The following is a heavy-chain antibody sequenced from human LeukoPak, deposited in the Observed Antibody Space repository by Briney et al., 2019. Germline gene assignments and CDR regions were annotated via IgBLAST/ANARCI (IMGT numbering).Heavy chain of an antibody. J-gene: IGHJ4*02. D-gene: IGHD3-9*01. CDR1: GFTFSSYA. CDR3: ARSPYYDILAGFYYYFDY. CDR2: ISYDGSNK. V-gene: IGHV3-30-3*01. Sequence: GRSLRLSCAASGFTFSSYAMHWVRQAPGKGLEWGADISYDGSNKYYADSVKGRLTISRDNSKSTLYLQMNSLRAEDTATYYCARSPYYDILAGFYYYFDYWGQGTLVTVSS.